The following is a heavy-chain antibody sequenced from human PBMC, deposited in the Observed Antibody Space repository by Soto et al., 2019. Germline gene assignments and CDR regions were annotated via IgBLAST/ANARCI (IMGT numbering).Heavy chain of an antibody. D-gene: IGHD2-2*01. V-gene: IGHV3-30-3*01. Sequence: QVQLVESGGGVVQPGRSLRLSCAASGFTFSSYALHWVRQAPGRGLEWVALISFDGNNKYYANSVKGRFTISRDNSKNTLYLQMSSLRAEDTAVYYCVRCSSTSCQLGADYWGQGTLVTVSS. CDR3: VRCSSTSCQLGADY. CDR1: GFTFSSYA. J-gene: IGHJ4*02. CDR2: ISFDGNNK.